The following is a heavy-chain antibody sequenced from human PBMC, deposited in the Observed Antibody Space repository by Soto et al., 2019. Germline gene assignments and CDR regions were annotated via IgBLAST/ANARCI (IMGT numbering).Heavy chain of an antibody. CDR1: GYTFTSYY. D-gene: IGHD1-26*01. CDR3: ARDWELGF. J-gene: IGHJ4*02. V-gene: IGHV1-46*01. Sequence: QVQLVQSGAEVKKPGASVKVSCKTSGYTFTSYYVHWVRQAPGQGLEWVGMTSPSGADMGYAQKFQGRVTMTRDTSTSTVYMELSSLKSEDTAVYYCARDWELGFWGQGTLVTVSS. CDR2: TSPSGADM.